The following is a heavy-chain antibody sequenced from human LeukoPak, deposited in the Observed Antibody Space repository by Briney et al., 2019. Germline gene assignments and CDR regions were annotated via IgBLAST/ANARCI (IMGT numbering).Heavy chain of an antibody. CDR3: ARDGIAVAGIRAFDI. CDR1: GYTFTGYY. V-gene: IGHV1-2*02. Sequence: ASVKVSCKASGYTFTGYYMHRVRQAPGQGLEWMGWINPNSGGTNYAQKFQGRVTMTRDTSISTAYMELSRLRSDDTAVYYCARDGIAVAGIRAFDIWGQGTMVTVS. CDR2: INPNSGGT. D-gene: IGHD6-19*01. J-gene: IGHJ3*02.